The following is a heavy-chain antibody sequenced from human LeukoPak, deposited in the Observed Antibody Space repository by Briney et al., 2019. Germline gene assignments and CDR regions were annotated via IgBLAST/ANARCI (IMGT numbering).Heavy chain of an antibody. Sequence: GASVKVSCKASGYTFTGYYMHWVRQAPGQGLEWMGWINPNSGGTSYAQKFQGRVTMTRDTSISTAYMEPSRLRSDDTAVYYCARVNGRDYDILTGYYGGDFDYWGQGTLVTVSS. CDR2: INPNSGGT. CDR3: ARVNGRDYDILTGYYGGDFDY. D-gene: IGHD3-9*01. V-gene: IGHV1-2*02. CDR1: GYTFTGYY. J-gene: IGHJ4*02.